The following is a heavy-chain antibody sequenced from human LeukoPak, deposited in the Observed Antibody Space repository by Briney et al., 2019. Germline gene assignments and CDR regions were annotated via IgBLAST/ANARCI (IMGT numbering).Heavy chain of an antibody. CDR1: GFTFSSYS. Sequence: NPGGSLRLSCVASGFTFSSYSMNWVRQAPGKGVEWVSSISSSSSFIYYADSVKGRFTISRDKGKNSLYVQVNRLRAEDTAVYYCARDGGGMVGALYYFDSWGQGTLVTVSS. CDR2: ISSSSSFI. CDR3: ARDGGGMVGALYYFDS. D-gene: IGHD1-26*01. V-gene: IGHV3-21*01. J-gene: IGHJ4*02.